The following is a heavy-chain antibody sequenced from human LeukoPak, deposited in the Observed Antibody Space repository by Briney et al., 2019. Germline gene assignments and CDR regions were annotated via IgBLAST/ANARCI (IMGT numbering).Heavy chain of an antibody. V-gene: IGHV3-23*01. Sequence: GGSLRLSCAASGFTFSSYAMSWVRRAPGKGLEWVSAISDSDNNTYYADSVKGRFTISRDNSKNTLYLQMNSLRAEDTALYYCVKDHWGSYYSLFDSWGQGTLVTVSS. CDR3: VKDHWGSYYSLFDS. CDR1: GFTFSSYA. D-gene: IGHD1-26*01. J-gene: IGHJ4*02. CDR2: ISDSDNNT.